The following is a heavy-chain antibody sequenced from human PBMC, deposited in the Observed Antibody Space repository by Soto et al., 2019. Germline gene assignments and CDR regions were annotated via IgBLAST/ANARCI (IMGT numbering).Heavy chain of an antibody. V-gene: IGHV4-59*01. CDR2: IYYSGST. J-gene: IGHJ3*02. CDR1: GGSISSYY. CDR3: ARDPPPYSSGWYGAGDAFDI. Sequence: SETLSLTCTVSGGSISSYYWSWIRQPPGKGLEWIGYIYYSGSTNYNPSLKSRVTISVDTSKNQFSLKLSSVTAADTAVYYCARDPPPYSSGWYGAGDAFDIWGQGTMVTVSS. D-gene: IGHD6-19*01.